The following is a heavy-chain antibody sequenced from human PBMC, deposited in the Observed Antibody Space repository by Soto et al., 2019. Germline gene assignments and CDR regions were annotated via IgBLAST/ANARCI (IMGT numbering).Heavy chain of an antibody. CDR3: ARVIMDV. V-gene: IGHV3-48*01. CDR1: GFTFSSYS. Sequence: GGSLRLSCAASGFTFSSYSMHWVRQAPGKGLEWVSYISPSSSSIYYADSVKGRFTISRDNAKNSLYLQMNSLRAEDTAVYYCARVIMDVWGQGTTVTVSS. J-gene: IGHJ6*02. CDR2: ISPSSSSI.